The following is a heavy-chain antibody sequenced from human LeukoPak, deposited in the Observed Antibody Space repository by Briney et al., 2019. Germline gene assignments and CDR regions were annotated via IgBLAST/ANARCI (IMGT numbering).Heavy chain of an antibody. CDR1: GYTFTSYD. Sequence: ASVKVSCKASGYTFTSYDINWVRQATGQGLEWMGWMNPNSGNTGYAQKFQGRVTMTRNTSISTAYMELSSLRSEDTAVYYCARGLRRNYYGSGSYDYWGQGTLVTVSS. J-gene: IGHJ4*02. CDR3: ARGLRRNYYGSGSYDY. V-gene: IGHV1-8*01. CDR2: MNPNSGNT. D-gene: IGHD3-10*01.